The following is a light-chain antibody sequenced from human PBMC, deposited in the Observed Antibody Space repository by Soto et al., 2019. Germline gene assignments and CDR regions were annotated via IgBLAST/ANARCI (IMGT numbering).Light chain of an antibody. CDR1: SSDVGGYNY. J-gene: IGLJ1*01. CDR3: SSCTSSTTYV. V-gene: IGLV2-14*01. CDR2: EVS. Sequence: QSALTQPASVSGSPGQSITISCTGTSSDVGGYNYVSWYQQHPGKAPKLMIYEVSNRPSGVSNRFSGSKSGNTASLTISGLQAEDEADNNCSSCTSSTTYVFGPGPKLPVL.